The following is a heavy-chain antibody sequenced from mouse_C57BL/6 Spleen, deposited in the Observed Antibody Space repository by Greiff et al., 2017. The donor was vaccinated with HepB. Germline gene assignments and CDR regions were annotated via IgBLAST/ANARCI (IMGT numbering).Heavy chain of an antibody. CDR1: GYSFTDYN. Sequence: VQLKESGPELVKPGASVKLSCKASGYSFTDYNMNWVKQSNGKSLEWIGVINPTYGTTSYNQKFKGKATLTVNQSSSTAYMQLNSLTSEDSALYYCARKSPHYYGSGPSAMDYWGQGTSVTVSS. J-gene: IGHJ4*01. CDR2: INPTYGTT. CDR3: ARKSPHYYGSGPSAMDY. D-gene: IGHD1-1*01. V-gene: IGHV1-39*01.